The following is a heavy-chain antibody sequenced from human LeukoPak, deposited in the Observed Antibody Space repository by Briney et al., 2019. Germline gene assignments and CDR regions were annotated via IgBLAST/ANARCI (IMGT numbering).Heavy chain of an antibody. V-gene: IGHV5-51*01. CDR2: IYPGDSDT. J-gene: IGHJ4*02. CDR1: GAGFTSYW. D-gene: IGHD4-23*01. CDR3: ARGPYGGNPYFDY. Sequence: GGALKISCKGSGAGFTSYWIGWGRQMPGKGLEGMGIIYPGDSDTRYSSSFQGQVTISADKSISTACLQWSSLKASDTAMYYCARGPYGGNPYFDYWGQGTLVTVSS.